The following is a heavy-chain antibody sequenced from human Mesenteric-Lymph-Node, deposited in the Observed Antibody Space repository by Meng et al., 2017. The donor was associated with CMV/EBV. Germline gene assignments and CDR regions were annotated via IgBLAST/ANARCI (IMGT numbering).Heavy chain of an antibody. Sequence: TFSTYAVSWVQQAPGQGIEWMGSIIPMFTTANNAQKFQGRVTFTTDESRSTVYMDLSSLRSEDTAMYYCARERGCSGGSCYRFFDYWGQGTLVTVSS. D-gene: IGHD2-15*01. V-gene: IGHV1-69*05. CDR1: TFSTYA. J-gene: IGHJ4*02. CDR3: ARERGCSGGSCYRFFDY. CDR2: IIPMFTTA.